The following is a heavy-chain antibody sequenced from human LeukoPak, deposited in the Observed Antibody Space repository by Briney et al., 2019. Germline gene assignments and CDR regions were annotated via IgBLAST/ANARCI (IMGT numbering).Heavy chain of an antibody. CDR1: GFTFDDYA. Sequence: PGGSLRLSCAASGFTFDDYAMNWVRQTPGMGLEWVSLISGDGGRTFYADSVKGRFTISRDNSKDSLYLQMNSMTTEDTALYYCAKGLASVYDAFNVWGQGTMVTVSS. CDR3: AKGLASVYDAFNV. J-gene: IGHJ3*01. CDR2: ISGDGGRT. V-gene: IGHV3-43*02.